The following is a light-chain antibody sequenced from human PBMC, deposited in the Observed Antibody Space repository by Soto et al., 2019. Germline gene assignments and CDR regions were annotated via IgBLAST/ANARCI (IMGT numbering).Light chain of an antibody. Sequence: NFMLTQPHSVSESPGKTVTISCTRSSGSIASNYVQWYQQHPGSAPTTVIYEDNQRPSGVPDRFSGSIDSSSNSASLTISGLKTEDEADYYCQSYDSSNSVVFGGGTKLTVL. J-gene: IGLJ2*01. CDR2: EDN. V-gene: IGLV6-57*04. CDR3: QSYDSSNSVV. CDR1: SGSIASNY.